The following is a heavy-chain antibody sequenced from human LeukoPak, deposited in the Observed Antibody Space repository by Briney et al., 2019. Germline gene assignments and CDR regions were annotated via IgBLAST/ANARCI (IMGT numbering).Heavy chain of an antibody. CDR2: INHSGST. Sequence: SETLSLTCAVYGGSFSGYYWSWIRQPPGKGLEWIGEINHSGSTNYNPSLKSRVTISVDTSKNQFSLKLSSVTAADTAVYYCARGPLAAAGTLTYYYYGMDVWGQGTTVTISS. J-gene: IGHJ6*02. D-gene: IGHD6-13*01. V-gene: IGHV4-34*01. CDR3: ARGPLAAAGTLTYYYYGMDV. CDR1: GGSFSGYY.